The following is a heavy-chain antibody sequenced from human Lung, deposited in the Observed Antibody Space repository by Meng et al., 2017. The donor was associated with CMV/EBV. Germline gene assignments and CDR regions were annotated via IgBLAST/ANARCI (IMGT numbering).Heavy chain of an antibody. V-gene: IGHV1-18*01. CDR2: ISTDNGNT. D-gene: IGHD3-16*01. CDR3: ARDDGCGQGWGSAPAGWFDP. Sequence: ASVKVSCKASGYTFNNHGIAWVRQAPGQGLEWMGWISTDNGNTNFAQKFQGRVTMTTDTSTTTSYMELRSLRADDTAVYYGARDDGCGQGWGSAPAGWFDPWGQGTLVTVSS. J-gene: IGHJ5*01. CDR1: GYTFNNHG.